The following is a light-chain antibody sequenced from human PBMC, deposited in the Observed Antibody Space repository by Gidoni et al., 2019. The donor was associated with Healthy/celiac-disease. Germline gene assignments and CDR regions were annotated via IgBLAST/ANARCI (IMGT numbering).Light chain of an antibody. J-gene: IGKJ3*01. CDR1: QSVSSY. Sequence: EIVLTQSPATLSLSPGERATLSCRASQSVSSYLAWYQQKPGQAPRLLIYDASNRATGIPARCSGSGSGTDFTLTISSLVPEDFAVYYCQQRSNWPRFTFGPGTKVDIK. V-gene: IGKV3-11*01. CDR3: QQRSNWPRFT. CDR2: DAS.